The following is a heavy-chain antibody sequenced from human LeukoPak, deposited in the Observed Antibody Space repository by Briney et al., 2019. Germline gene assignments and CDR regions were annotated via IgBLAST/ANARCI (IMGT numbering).Heavy chain of an antibody. CDR1: GGSISSHY. CDR3: ARGSTIFGVVTVNWFDP. CDR2: IYYSGST. J-gene: IGHJ5*02. Sequence: SETLSLTCTVSGGSISSHYWSWIRQPPGKGLEWIGYIYYSGSTNYNPSLKSRVTISVDTSKNQLSPKLSSVTAADTAVYYCARGSTIFGVVTVNWFDPWGQGTLVTVSS. V-gene: IGHV4-59*11. D-gene: IGHD3-3*01.